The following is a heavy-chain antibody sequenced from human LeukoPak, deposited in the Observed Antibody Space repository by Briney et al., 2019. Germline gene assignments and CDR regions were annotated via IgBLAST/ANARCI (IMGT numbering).Heavy chain of an antibody. CDR1: GFTFSNYG. CDR3: AKDLTTTVPY. Sequence: GGSLRLSCAASGFTFSNYGLSWVRQAPGKGLEWVSGITGSGGSTYYADSVKGRFTISRDNSKNTLYLQMNSLRAEDTAVYYCAKDLTTTVPYWGQGTLVTVSS. D-gene: IGHD4-17*01. CDR2: ITGSGGST. V-gene: IGHV3-23*01. J-gene: IGHJ4*02.